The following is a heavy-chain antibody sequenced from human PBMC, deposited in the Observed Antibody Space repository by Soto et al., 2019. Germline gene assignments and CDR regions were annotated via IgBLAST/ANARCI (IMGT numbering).Heavy chain of an antibody. CDR1: GGSISSYY. D-gene: IGHD1-1*01. CDR2: IYYSGNT. J-gene: IGHJ4*02. CDR3: ARHGPLTNNWNQLNC. V-gene: IGHV4-59*04. Sequence: SETLSLTYTVPGGSISSYYWSWIRQPPGKGLEWIGYIYYSGNTFYNPSLRSRVTISIDTSKSQFSLGLSSVTASDTAVYYCARHGPLTNNWNQLNCWGQGTLVTVSS.